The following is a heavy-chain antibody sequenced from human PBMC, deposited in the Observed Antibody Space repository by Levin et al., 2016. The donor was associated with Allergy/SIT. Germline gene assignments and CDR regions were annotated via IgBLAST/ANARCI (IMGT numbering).Heavy chain of an antibody. CDR1: GFTFSSYA. CDR3: AKGVGSMTTVTTTFDY. J-gene: IGHJ4*02. CDR2: ISGSGGST. Sequence: GESLKISCAASGFTFSSYAMSWVRQAPGKGLEWVSAISGSGGSTYYADSVKGRFTISRDNSKNTLYLQMNSLRAEDTAVYYCAKGVGSMTTVTTTFDYWGQGTLVTVSS. V-gene: IGHV3-23*01. D-gene: IGHD4-17*01.